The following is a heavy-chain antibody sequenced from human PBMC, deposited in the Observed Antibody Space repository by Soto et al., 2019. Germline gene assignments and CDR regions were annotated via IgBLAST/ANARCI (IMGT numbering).Heavy chain of an antibody. J-gene: IGHJ6*02. CDR3: ARGRRVATIYYYHYGMDV. CDR2: INHSGST. Sequence: PSETLSLTCAVYGGSFSGYYWSWIRQPPGKGLEWIGEINHSGSTNYNPSLKSRVTISVDTSKNQFSLKLSSVTAADTAVYYCARGRRVATIYYYHYGMDVWGQGTTVTVSS. CDR1: GGSFSGYY. D-gene: IGHD5-12*01. V-gene: IGHV4-34*01.